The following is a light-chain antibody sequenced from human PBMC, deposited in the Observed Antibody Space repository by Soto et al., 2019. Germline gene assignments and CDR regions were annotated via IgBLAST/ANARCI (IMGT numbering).Light chain of an antibody. CDR3: QQYNNWPWWT. V-gene: IGKV3-15*01. J-gene: IGKJ1*01. Sequence: ETVLTQSPGTLSLSPGERATLSCRASQSVSGSRVAWYQQKPGQAPRLLSYGASTRATGIPARFSGSGSGTEFTLTISSLQSEDFAVYYCQQYNNWPWWTFGQGTKVDI. CDR2: GAS. CDR1: QSVSGSR.